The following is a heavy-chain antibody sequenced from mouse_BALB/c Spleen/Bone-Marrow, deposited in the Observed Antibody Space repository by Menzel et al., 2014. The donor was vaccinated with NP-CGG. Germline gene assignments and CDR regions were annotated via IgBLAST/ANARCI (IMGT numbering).Heavy chain of an antibody. CDR1: GFSLTSYG. J-gene: IGHJ1*01. CDR2: IWAGGST. D-gene: IGHD1-1*01. V-gene: IGHV2-9*02. Sequence: QVQLQQSGPGLVAPSQSLSITCTVSGFSLTSYGLHWVRQPPGKGLEWLGLIWAGGSTNYNSALMSRLSISKDNSKSQVFLKMNSLQTDDTAMYYCARKDYGSRGGYFDVWGAGTTVTVSS. CDR3: ARKDYGSRGGYFDV.